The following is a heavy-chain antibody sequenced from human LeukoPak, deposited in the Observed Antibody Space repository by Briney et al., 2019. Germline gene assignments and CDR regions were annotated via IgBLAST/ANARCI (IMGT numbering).Heavy chain of an antibody. Sequence: PGRSLRLSCAASGFTFSSYAMHWVRRAPGKGLEWVAVISYDGSNKYYADSVKGRFTISRDNSKNTLYLQMNSLRAEDTAVYYCARDMLFQYYFDYWGQGTLVTVSS. D-gene: IGHD2-21*01. CDR2: ISYDGSNK. J-gene: IGHJ4*02. CDR1: GFTFSSYA. V-gene: IGHV3-30*04. CDR3: ARDMLFQYYFDY.